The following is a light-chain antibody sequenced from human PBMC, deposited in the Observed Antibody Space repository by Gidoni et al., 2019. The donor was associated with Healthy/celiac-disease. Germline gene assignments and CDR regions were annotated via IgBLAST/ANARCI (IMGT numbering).Light chain of an antibody. V-gene: IGKV3-11*01. Sequence: EIVLTQSPATLSLSPGERATLSGRASQSVSSYLAWYQQNPGQAPRLLIYDASNRATGIPARFSGSGSGTDFTLTISSLEPEDFAVYYCQQRSNWPPITFGQGTRLEIK. J-gene: IGKJ5*01. CDR1: QSVSSY. CDR2: DAS. CDR3: QQRSNWPPIT.